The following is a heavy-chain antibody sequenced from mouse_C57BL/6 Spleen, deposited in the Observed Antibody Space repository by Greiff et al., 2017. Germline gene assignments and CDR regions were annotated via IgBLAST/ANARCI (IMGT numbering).Heavy chain of an antibody. CDR3: ARGSYYYGSSYPYWYFDV. CDR1: GYTFTSYW. V-gene: IGHV1-52*01. D-gene: IGHD1-1*01. CDR2: IDPSDSET. Sequence: LQQPGAELVRPGSSVKLSCKASGYTFTSYWMHWVKQRPIQGLEWIGNIDPSDSETHYNQKFKDKATLTVDKSSSTAYMQLSSLTSEDSAVYYCARGSYYYGSSYPYWYFDVWGTGTTVTVSS. J-gene: IGHJ1*03.